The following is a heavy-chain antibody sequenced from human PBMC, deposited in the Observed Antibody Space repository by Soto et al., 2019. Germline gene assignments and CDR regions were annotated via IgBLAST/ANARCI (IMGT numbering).Heavy chain of an antibody. CDR2: MNPNSGDT. D-gene: IGHD3-10*01. CDR1: GYTFTSYD. Sequence: QVHLVQSGAEVKKPGASVKVSCKASGYTFTSYDINWVRQVAGQGLEWMGWMNPNSGDTAYAQEFQGRVTMSRNTSISRAYMELSSLRPADTAVYYCARGLKMLRVFGLKTYYYYYMDVWGKGTTVNLSS. J-gene: IGHJ6*03. CDR3: ARGLKMLRVFGLKTYYYYYMDV. V-gene: IGHV1-8*01.